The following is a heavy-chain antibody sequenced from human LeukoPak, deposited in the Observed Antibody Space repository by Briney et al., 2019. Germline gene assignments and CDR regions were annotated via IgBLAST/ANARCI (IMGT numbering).Heavy chain of an antibody. CDR2: ISAYNGNT. CDR3: ARVGHRYYDFWSGYRQYYFDY. CDR1: GYTFTSYG. Sequence: ASVKVSCKASGYTFTSYGISWVRQAPGQGLEWMGWISAYNGNTNYAQKLQGRVTMTTDTSTSTAYMELRSLRSDDTAVYYCARVGHRYYDFWSGYRQYYFDYWGQGTLVTASS. D-gene: IGHD3-3*01. V-gene: IGHV1-18*01. J-gene: IGHJ4*02.